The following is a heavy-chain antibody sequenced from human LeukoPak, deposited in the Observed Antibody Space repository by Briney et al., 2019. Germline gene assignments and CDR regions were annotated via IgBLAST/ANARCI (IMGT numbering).Heavy chain of an antibody. J-gene: IGHJ4*02. CDR2: VHLDGRT. D-gene: IGHD3-10*01. CDR1: GGSVSSTNW. CDR3: ARDNYYYGSGSYSY. Sequence: SETLSLTCGVSGGSVSSTNWWTWIRQPPGKGLEWIGEVHLDGRTNFNPSLKSRLTMSVDLSENHVSLKLTSVTAADTAVYYCARDNYYYGSGSYSYWGQGTLVTVSS. V-gene: IGHV4-4*02.